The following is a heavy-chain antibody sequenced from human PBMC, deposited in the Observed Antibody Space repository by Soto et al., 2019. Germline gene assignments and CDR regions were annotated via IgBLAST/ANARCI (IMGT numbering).Heavy chain of an antibody. D-gene: IGHD3-22*01. V-gene: IGHV3-21*01. Sequence: PGGSLRLSCAASGFTFSGYSMNWVRQAPGKGLEWVSSISSSNKYYADSVKGRFTISRDNSKNTLYLQMNSLRAEDTAVYYCAKDRAPGYYDSSGYSDWGQGTLVTVSS. J-gene: IGHJ4*02. CDR1: GFTFSGYS. CDR3: AKDRAPGYYDSSGYSD. CDR2: ISSSNK.